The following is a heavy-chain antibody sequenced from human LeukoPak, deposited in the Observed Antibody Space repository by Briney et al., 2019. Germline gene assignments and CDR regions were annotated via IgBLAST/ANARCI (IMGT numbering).Heavy chain of an antibody. CDR1: GFTFDAYN. D-gene: IGHD6-6*01. Sequence: GGSLRLSCAASGFTFDAYNMHWVRPAPGKGLVWVAVISYDGRNKYYADSVKGRFTISRDNSKNTLYLQMNSLRAEDTAVYYCAREISVAAQPSDDYWGQGTLVTVSS. V-gene: IGHV3-30*04. J-gene: IGHJ4*02. CDR3: AREISVAAQPSDDY. CDR2: ISYDGRNK.